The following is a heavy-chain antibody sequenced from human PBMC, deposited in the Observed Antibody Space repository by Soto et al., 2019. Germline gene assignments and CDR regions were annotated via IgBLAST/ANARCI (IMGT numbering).Heavy chain of an antibody. J-gene: IGHJ4*02. Sequence: GGSLRLSCSASGFTFSSYAMHWVRQAPGKGLEYVSAISSNGGSTYYADSVKGRFTISRDNSKNTLYLQMSSLRAEDTAVYYCVKDSVYYGSGSYYEFYYFDYWGQGTLVTVSS. CDR3: VKDSVYYGSGSYYEFYYFDY. CDR2: ISSNGGST. CDR1: GFTFSSYA. D-gene: IGHD3-10*01. V-gene: IGHV3-64D*08.